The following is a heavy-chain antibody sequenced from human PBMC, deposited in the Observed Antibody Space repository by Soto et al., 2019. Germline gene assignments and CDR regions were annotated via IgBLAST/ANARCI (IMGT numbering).Heavy chain of an antibody. CDR2: IYPGDSDT. V-gene: IGHV5-51*01. CDR1: GYSFTSYW. J-gene: IGHJ4*02. D-gene: IGHD3-3*01. Sequence: PGESLKISCKGSGYSFTSYWIGWVRQMPGKGLEWMGIIYPGDSDTRYSPSFQGQVTISADKSISTAYLQWSSLKASDTAMYYCARLGYYDFWSGYHAFTSGSDYWGQGTLVTVSS. CDR3: ARLGYYDFWSGYHAFTSGSDY.